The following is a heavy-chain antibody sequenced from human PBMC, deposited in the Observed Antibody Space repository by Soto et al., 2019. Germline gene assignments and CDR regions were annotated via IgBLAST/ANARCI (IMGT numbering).Heavy chain of an antibody. CDR1: GFTFSSYE. V-gene: IGHV3-48*03. D-gene: IGHD1-1*01. CDR3: ATLSTQFDR. J-gene: IGHJ5*02. Sequence: EVQLVESGGGLVQPGGSLRLSCAASGFTFSSYEMNWVRQAPGKGLEWVSYISGSGNSIHYADSVKGRFTISRDNAKNSLYLQMNSLRVEDTAVYYCATLSTQFDRWGQGNLVTVSS. CDR2: ISGSGNSI.